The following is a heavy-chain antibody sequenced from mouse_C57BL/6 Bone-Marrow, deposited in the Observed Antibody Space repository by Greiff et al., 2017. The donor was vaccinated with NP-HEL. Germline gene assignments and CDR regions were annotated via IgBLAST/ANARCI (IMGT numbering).Heavy chain of an antibody. CDR1: GYTFTSYW. J-gene: IGHJ4*01. CDR2: IDPSDSET. V-gene: IGHV1-52*01. D-gene: IGHD1-1*01. Sequence: QVQLQQPGAELVRPGSSVKLSCKASGYTFTSYWMHWVKQRPIQGLEWIGNIDPSDSETHCNQKFKDKATLTVDKSSSTAYMQLSSLTSEDSAVYYCAVYYYGSSSYYYAVDYWGQGTSVTVSS. CDR3: AVYYYGSSSYYYAVDY.